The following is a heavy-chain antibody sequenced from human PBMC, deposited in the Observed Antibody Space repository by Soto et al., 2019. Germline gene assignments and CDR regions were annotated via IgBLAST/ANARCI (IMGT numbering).Heavy chain of an antibody. D-gene: IGHD3-9*01. Sequence: SETLSLTCTVSGGSITTYYWSWIRQPPGKGLEWIGYMFYSGSTNYNPSLKSRVTISVDTSKNQFSLKLSSVTAADTAVYYCARVGHYYDILTGSDDNWFDPWGQGTLVTVS. CDR2: MFYSGST. V-gene: IGHV4-59*12. J-gene: IGHJ5*02. CDR3: ARVGHYYDILTGSDDNWFDP. CDR1: GGSITTYY.